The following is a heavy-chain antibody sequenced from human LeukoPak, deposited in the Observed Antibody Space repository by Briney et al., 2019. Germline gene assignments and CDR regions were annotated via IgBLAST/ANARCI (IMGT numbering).Heavy chain of an antibody. V-gene: IGHV3-64*01. Sequence: PGGSLRLSCAASGFTFSSCAMHWVRQAPGKGLEYVSAISSNGGSTYYANSVKGRFTISRDNSKNTLYLQMGSLRAEDMAVYYCASLSSGWGQGTLVTVSS. CDR1: GFTFSSCA. D-gene: IGHD6-19*01. CDR3: ASLSSG. J-gene: IGHJ4*02. CDR2: ISSNGGST.